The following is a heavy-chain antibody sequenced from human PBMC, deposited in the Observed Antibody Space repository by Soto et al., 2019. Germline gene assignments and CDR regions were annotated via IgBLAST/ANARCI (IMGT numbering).Heavy chain of an antibody. CDR3: AKGIYGSGSYVFDY. J-gene: IGHJ4*02. CDR2: ISWNSGSI. CDR1: GFTFDDYA. Sequence: GGSLRLSCAASGFTFDDYAMHWVRQAPGKGLEWASGISWNSGSIGYADSVKGRFTISRDNAKNSLYLQMNSLRAEDTALYYCAKGIYGSGSYVFDYWGQGTLVTVSS. D-gene: IGHD3-10*01. V-gene: IGHV3-9*01.